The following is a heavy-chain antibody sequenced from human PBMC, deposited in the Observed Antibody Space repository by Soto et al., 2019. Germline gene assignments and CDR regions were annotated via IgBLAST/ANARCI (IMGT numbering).Heavy chain of an antibody. CDR3: ATEDGSGGSCSFDY. CDR2: IYYSGST. CDR1: GGSISSGGYY. V-gene: IGHV4-31*03. Sequence: QVQLQESGPGLVKPSQTLSLTCTVSGGSISSGGYYWSWLRQHPGKGLEWIGYIYYSGSTYYNPSLKSRVTISVDTSKNQFSLKLSSVTAADTAVYYCATEDGSGGSCSFDYWGQGPLVTVSS. D-gene: IGHD2-15*01. J-gene: IGHJ4*02.